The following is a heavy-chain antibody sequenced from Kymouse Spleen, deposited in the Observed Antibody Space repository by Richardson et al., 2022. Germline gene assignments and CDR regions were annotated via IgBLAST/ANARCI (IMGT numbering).Heavy chain of an antibody. CDR2: IWYDGSNK. D-gene: IGHD2-2*02. CDR3: AREGCSSTSCYGNWFDP. CDR1: GFTFSSYG. V-gene: IGHV3-33*01. Sequence: QVQLVESGGGVVQPGRSLRLSCAASGFTFSSYGMHWVRQAPGKGLEWVAVIWYDGSNKYYADSVKGRFTISRDNSKNTLYLQMNSLRAEDTAVYYCAREGCSSTSCYGNWFDPWGQGTLVTVSS. J-gene: IGHJ5*02.